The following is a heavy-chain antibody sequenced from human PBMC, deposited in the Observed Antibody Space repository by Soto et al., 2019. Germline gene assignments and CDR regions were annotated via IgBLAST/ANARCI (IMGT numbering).Heavy chain of an antibody. V-gene: IGHV3-72*01. CDR1: GFTFSDHY. CDR2: TRNKANSYTT. Sequence: PGGSLRLSCAASGFTFSDHYMDWVRQAPGKGLEWVGRTRNKANSYTTEYAASVKGRFTISRDDSKNSLYLQMNSLKTEDTAVYYCASVGYDFWSGPRMDVWGKGTTVTVSS. CDR3: ASVGYDFWSGPRMDV. J-gene: IGHJ6*03. D-gene: IGHD3-3*01.